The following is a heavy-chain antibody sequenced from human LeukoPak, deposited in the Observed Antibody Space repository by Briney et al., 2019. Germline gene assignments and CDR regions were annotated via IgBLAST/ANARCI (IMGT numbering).Heavy chain of an antibody. CDR1: GFTLSSYS. D-gene: IGHD3-3*01. Sequence: GGSLRLSCVASGFTLSSYSMNWVRQAPGEGLGWVSSISSGSSYIYYADSVKGRFTISRENAKNSLYLQMNSLRAEDTAVYYCARVEGITIFGVVIPYFDYWGQGTLVTVSS. J-gene: IGHJ4*02. CDR2: ISSGSSYI. CDR3: ARVEGITIFGVVIPYFDY. V-gene: IGHV3-21*01.